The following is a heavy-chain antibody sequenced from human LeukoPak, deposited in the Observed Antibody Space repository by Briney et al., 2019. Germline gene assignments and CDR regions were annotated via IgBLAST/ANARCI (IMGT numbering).Heavy chain of an antibody. Sequence: AGGSLRLSCAATGFTFSSYAMSWVRQAPGKGLEWVSAISGSGGSTYYADSVKGRFTISRDNSKNTLYLQMNSLRAEVTAVYYCAKDGARHLKIVGATHFDYWGQGTLVTVSS. V-gene: IGHV3-23*01. CDR1: GFTFSSYA. D-gene: IGHD1-26*01. CDR2: ISGSGGST. J-gene: IGHJ4*02. CDR3: AKDGARHLKIVGATHFDY.